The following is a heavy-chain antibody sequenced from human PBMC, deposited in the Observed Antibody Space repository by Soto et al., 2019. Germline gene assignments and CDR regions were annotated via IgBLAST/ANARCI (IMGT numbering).Heavy chain of an antibody. CDR2: IIPIFGTA. CDR3: AKVRYSSPMGYYYGMDV. Sequence: QAQLEQSGGEVKKPGSSVKVSCKASRVAFSKFIVTWVRQAPGLGLEWVGGIIPIFGTANYAQKFQGRVTITADESTSTSYMEVNNLRSEDMAVYYCAKVRYSSPMGYYYGMDVW. D-gene: IGHD6-19*01. J-gene: IGHJ6*01. CDR1: RVAFSKFI. V-gene: IGHV1-69*01.